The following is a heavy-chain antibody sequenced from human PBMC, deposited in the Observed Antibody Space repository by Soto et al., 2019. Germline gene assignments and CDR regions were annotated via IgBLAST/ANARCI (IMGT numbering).Heavy chain of an antibody. J-gene: IGHJ3*02. V-gene: IGHV4-59*08. CDR3: ARRVVVVPAAMDNAFDI. D-gene: IGHD2-2*01. Sequence: SETLSLTCTVSGGSINSYDGSWIRQPPGKGLEWIGYIYYSGSTNYNPSLKSRVTISVDTSKNQFSLKLSSVTAADTAVYYCARRVVVVPAAMDNAFDIWGQGTMVTVSS. CDR1: GGSINSYD. CDR2: IYYSGST.